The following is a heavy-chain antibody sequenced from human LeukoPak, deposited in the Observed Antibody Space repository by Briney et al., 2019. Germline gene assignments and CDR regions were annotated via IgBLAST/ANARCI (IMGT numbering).Heavy chain of an antibody. CDR3: ARKSSNSGTYSY. CDR2: INPSGSST. CDR1: GFTLTRYY. D-gene: IGHD3-10*01. J-gene: IGHJ4*02. V-gene: IGHV1-46*01. Sequence: GASVKVSCKASGFTLTRYYMHWVRQAPGEGLEWMAIINPSGSSTSYAQKFQGRVTMTRDTSTSTVYMELRSLRSDDTAVYYCARKSSNSGTYSYWGQGTLVTVSS.